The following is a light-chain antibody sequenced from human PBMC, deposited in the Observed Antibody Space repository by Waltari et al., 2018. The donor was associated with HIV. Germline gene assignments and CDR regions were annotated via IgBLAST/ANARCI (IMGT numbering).Light chain of an antibody. CDR2: GAS. CDR1: QTISSTD. Sequence: EIALTQSPGTLSLSPGERATLSCRASQTISSTDLAWYQHKPGPAPMLLIYGASSRATGIPDRFSGSGSGTDFTLTISSLEPEDCAVYYCQQYIGSPRTFGQGTKVELK. J-gene: IGKJ1*01. CDR3: QQYIGSPRT. V-gene: IGKV3-20*01.